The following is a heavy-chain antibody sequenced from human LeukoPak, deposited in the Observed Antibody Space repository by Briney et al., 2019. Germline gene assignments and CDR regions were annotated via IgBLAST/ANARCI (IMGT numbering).Heavy chain of an antibody. CDR1: GFTFSSYG. CDR2: IWYDGSNK. J-gene: IGHJ4*02. D-gene: IGHD2-21*02. Sequence: GGSLRLSCAASGFTFSSYGMHWVRQAPGKGLEWVAVIWYDGSNKYYADSVKGRFTISRDNSKNTLYLQMNSLRAEDTAVYYCAKGVWNCGGDCYSTFDYWGQGTLVTVSS. CDR3: AKGVWNCGGDCYSTFDY. V-gene: IGHV3-33*06.